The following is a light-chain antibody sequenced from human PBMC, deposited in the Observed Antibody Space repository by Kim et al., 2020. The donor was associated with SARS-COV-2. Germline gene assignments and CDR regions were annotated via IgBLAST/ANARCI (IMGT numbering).Light chain of an antibody. CDR1: TGAVTSGYY. Sequence: QAVVTQEPSLTVSPGGTVTLTCASTTGAVTSGYYPNWFQQKPGQAPRALMYSTNNKYSWTPARFSDSLLGGKAALTLSGVQPEDEAEYYCLLYYGGGLVFGGGTQLTVL. CDR3: LLYYGGGLV. CDR2: STN. J-gene: IGLJ2*01. V-gene: IGLV7-43*01.